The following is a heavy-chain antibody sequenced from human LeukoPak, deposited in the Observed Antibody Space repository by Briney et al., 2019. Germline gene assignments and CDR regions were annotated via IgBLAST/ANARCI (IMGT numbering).Heavy chain of an antibody. V-gene: IGHV5-51*01. D-gene: IGHD6-19*01. CDR3: SRRDYSSGWYVDY. Sequence: GESLKISFKGSGYSFSNYWIAWVRQKPGKGLELMGIIYPGDCDARYSPSFQGQVTISADKTISTAFLQWTSLAASDTAMYYCSRRDYSSGWYVDYWGQGTLGTVSA. CDR1: GYSFSNYW. CDR2: IYPGDCDA. J-gene: IGHJ4*02.